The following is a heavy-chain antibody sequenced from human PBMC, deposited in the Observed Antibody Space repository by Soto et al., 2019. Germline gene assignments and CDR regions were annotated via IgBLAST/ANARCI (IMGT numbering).Heavy chain of an antibody. CDR2: RSYDGSNK. J-gene: IGHJ4*02. D-gene: IGHD6-13*01. Sequence: HPGGSLGVSCAASGFTFSSYAMHWVRQAPGKGQEWVAVRSYDGSNKYYADSVKVRFTISRDNSKNTLYRQMTSMRAEDTAVDYWARHLHGFLAAAGYYFDYWGQGTLVHLSS. CDR3: ARHLHGFLAAAGYYFDY. CDR1: GFTFSSYA. V-gene: IGHV3-30-3*01.